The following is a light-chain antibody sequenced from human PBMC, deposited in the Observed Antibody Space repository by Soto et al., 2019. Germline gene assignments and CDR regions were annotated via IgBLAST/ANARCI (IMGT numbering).Light chain of an antibody. CDR2: WAS. CDR1: QSLLDSSNNKKY. Sequence: DIVMTQSPDSLAVSLGERATINCKSSQSLLDSSNNKKYLAWYQQKAGQPPKLLIYWASTRESGVPDRISGSGSGTDFTLTISSLQAEDVAVYYCQQYYGTPWTFGQGTKVEIK. V-gene: IGKV4-1*01. J-gene: IGKJ1*01. CDR3: QQYYGTPWT.